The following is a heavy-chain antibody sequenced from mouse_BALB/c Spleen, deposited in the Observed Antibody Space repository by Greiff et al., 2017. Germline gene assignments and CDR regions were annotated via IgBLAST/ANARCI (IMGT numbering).Heavy chain of an antibody. V-gene: IGHV1-15*01. CDR3: TRGGYGAMDY. J-gene: IGHJ4*01. Sequence: VQLQQSGAELVRPGASVTLSCKASGYTFTDYEMHWVKQTPVHGLEWIGAIDPETGGTAYNQKFKGKATLTADKSSSTAYMELRSLTSEDSAVYYCTRGGYGAMDYWGQGTSVTVSS. D-gene: IGHD2-2*01. CDR1: GYTFTDYE. CDR2: IDPETGGT.